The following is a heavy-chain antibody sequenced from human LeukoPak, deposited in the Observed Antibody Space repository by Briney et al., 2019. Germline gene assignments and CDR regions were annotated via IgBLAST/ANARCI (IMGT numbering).Heavy chain of an antibody. D-gene: IGHD2/OR15-2a*01. CDR1: GFTFKTYA. V-gene: IGHV3-23*01. Sequence: GGSLRLSCAASGFTFKTYAMSWVRQAPGKGPEWVSAISPSGENTYYADSVKGRFTISRDNSKNTLYLQMNSLRVEDTAIYYCAKDLRHRSTCNCYGWFDSLGQGTLVTVSS. CDR2: ISPSGENT. CDR3: AKDLRHRSTCNCYGWFDS. J-gene: IGHJ5*01.